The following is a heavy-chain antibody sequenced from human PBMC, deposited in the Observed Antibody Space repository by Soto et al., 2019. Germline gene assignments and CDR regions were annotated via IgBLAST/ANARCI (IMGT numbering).Heavy chain of an antibody. V-gene: IGHV3-23*04. J-gene: IGHJ4*02. D-gene: IGHD1-26*01. CDR1: GFTFINSA. CDR2: SSGRDGKT. Sequence: EVQLVESGGDVVQPGGSLRLSCAASGFTFINSAMNWVRQAPGKGLEWVSVSSGRDGKTYYSDSVRGRFTISRDNSMSTLYLQMTGLRVEDTAVYYSANGPTWGSWGQGTLVTVSS. CDR3: ANGPTWGS.